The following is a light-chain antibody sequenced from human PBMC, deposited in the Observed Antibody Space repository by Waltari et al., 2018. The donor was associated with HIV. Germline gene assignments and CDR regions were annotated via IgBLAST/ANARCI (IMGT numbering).Light chain of an antibody. Sequence: QSALTQPASVSGSPGQSITISCTGTSSDVGGYNYVSWYQQHPGKAPKLMIYEVSTRPSWVSNRFSGSKSGNTASLTISGLQAEDEADYYCSSYTSSSTLWVFGGGTKLTVL. CDR2: EVS. J-gene: IGLJ3*02. CDR1: SSDVGGYNY. V-gene: IGLV2-14*01. CDR3: SSYTSSSTLWV.